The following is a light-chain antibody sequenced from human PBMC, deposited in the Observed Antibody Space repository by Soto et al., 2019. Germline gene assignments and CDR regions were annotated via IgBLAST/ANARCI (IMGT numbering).Light chain of an antibody. Sequence: QLVLTQSSSASASLGSSVKLTCTLSSGHSSYIIAWHQQQPGKAPRYLMKLEGSGSYNKGSGVPDRFSGSSSGADRYLTISNLQFEDEDNYYCETWDSNTRVVGGGTKVTVL. CDR3: ETWDSNTRV. CDR2: LEGSGSY. V-gene: IGLV4-60*02. CDR1: SGHSSYI. J-gene: IGLJ2*01.